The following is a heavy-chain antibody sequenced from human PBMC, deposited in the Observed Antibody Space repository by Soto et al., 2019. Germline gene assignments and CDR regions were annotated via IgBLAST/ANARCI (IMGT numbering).Heavy chain of an antibody. J-gene: IGHJ4*02. CDR1: GFTFSSYS. V-gene: IGHV3-21*01. Sequence: GGSLRLYCAASGFTFSSYSMNWVRQAPGKGLEWVSSISSSSSYIYYADSVKGRFTISRDNAKNSLYLQMNSLGAEDTAVYYCARDSDSVVVTEIDYWGQGTLVTVSS. CDR2: ISSSSSYI. D-gene: IGHD3-22*01. CDR3: ARDSDSVVVTEIDY.